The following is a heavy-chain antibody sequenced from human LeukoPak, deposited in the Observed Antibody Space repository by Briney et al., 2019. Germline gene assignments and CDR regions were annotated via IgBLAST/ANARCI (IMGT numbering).Heavy chain of an antibody. Sequence: PGGSLRLSCVASGFTFSSYAMSWVRQAPGKGLEWVSGISGSGGRTYSADSVQGRFTISRDNSKNTLDLRMNSLSAEDTAVYYCAKTESRPGYGSGHFTYFFYYMDVWGKGTTVTVSS. CDR2: ISGSGGRT. V-gene: IGHV3-23*01. J-gene: IGHJ6*03. D-gene: IGHD6-19*01. CDR1: GFTFSSYA. CDR3: AKTESRPGYGSGHFTYFFYYMDV.